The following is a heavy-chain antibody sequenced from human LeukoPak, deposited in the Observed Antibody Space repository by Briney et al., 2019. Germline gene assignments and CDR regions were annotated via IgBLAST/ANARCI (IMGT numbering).Heavy chain of an antibody. CDR2: INPNSGGT. CDR1: GYTFTGYY. Sequence: GASVKVSCKASGYTFTGYYMHWLRQAPGQGLEWMGRINPNSGGTNYAQKFQGRVTMTRDTSISTAYMELSSLRSEDAAVYYCARDPSCSSTSCYHDAFDIWRQGTMLTVSS. J-gene: IGHJ3*02. CDR3: ARDPSCSSTSCYHDAFDI. D-gene: IGHD2-2*01. V-gene: IGHV1-2*06.